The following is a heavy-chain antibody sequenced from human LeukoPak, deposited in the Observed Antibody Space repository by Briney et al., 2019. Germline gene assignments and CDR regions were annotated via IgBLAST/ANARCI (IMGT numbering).Heavy chain of an antibody. CDR2: ITASGVNT. Sequence: GGSLRLSCAASGFTFSSYAMSWVRQAPGKGLERVSSITASGVNTYYADSVKGRFTISRDNSKNTLFLQMNSLRAEDTAIYYCAKGSMDSYFHYWGQGILVTVSS. V-gene: IGHV3-23*01. CDR3: AKGSMDSYFHY. J-gene: IGHJ4*02. D-gene: IGHD2/OR15-2a*01. CDR1: GFTFSSYA.